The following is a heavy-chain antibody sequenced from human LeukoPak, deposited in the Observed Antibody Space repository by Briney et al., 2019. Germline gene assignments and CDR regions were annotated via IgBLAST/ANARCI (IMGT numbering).Heavy chain of an antibody. D-gene: IGHD3-16*02. J-gene: IGHJ3*02. V-gene: IGHV7-4-1*02. CDR3: ARDTNVFYDYVWGSYRLFAFDI. Sequence: ASVKVSCKASGYTFTSYAMNWVRQAPGQGLEWMGWINTNTGNPTYAQGFTGRFVFPLDTSVSTAYLQISSLKAEDTAVYYCARDTNVFYDYVWGSYRLFAFDIWGQGTMVTVSS. CDR1: GYTFTSYA. CDR2: INTNTGNP.